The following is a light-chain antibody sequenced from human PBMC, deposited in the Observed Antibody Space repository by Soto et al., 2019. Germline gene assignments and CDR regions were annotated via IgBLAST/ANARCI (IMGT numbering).Light chain of an antibody. CDR3: MQRIDFAWS. CDR1: QSLLDSDGGHTY. CDR2: TLS. V-gene: IGKV2-40*01. Sequence: VMTQTPLSLSVTPGEPASISCRSSQSLLDSDGGHTYFDWYLQKPGKSPQPLIYTLSYRASGVPDRYSGSGSGTAFTLKISRVEAHDVGVYYFMQRIDFAWSFGQGTKVEIK. J-gene: IGKJ1*01.